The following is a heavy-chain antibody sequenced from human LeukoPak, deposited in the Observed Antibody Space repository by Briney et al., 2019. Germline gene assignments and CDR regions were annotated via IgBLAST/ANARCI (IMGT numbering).Heavy chain of an antibody. CDR3: ASARQRHCTNGVCPSLTDS. D-gene: IGHD2-8*01. Sequence: ASVKVSCKASGYTFTGYYMHWVRQAPGQGLEWMGWINPNSGGTNYAQKFQGRVTMTRDTSISTAYMELSGLRSEDTAVYYCASARQRHCTNGVCPSLTDSWGQGTLVTVSS. V-gene: IGHV1-2*02. J-gene: IGHJ4*02. CDR2: INPNSGGT. CDR1: GYTFTGYY.